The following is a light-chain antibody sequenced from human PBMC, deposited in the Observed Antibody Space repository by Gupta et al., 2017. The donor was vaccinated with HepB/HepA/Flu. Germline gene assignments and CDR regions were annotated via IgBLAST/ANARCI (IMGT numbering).Light chain of an antibody. CDR1: SSNIGSNT. CDR3: AAWDDSLNGVV. V-gene: IGLV1-44*01. Sequence: QSVLTQAPSASGTPGTRVTISCSGSSSNIGSNTVNWYQQLPGTAPKLLIYTNNRRPSGVPDRFSGSKSGTSASLAISGLQSEDEADYYCAAWDDSLNGVVFGGGTKLTVL. CDR2: TNN. J-gene: IGLJ2*01.